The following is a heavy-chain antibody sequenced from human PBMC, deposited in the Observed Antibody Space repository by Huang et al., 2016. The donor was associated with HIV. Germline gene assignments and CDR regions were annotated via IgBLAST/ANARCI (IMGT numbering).Heavy chain of an antibody. CDR1: TFTFGAYW. CDR2: NKQDESEK. Sequence: VESGGRSVQPGGSIKLSCVGSTFTFGAYWMSWVRQPPGKGLEWVAKNKQDESEKYYVDSVKGRFNISRDNARKVLFLEMDDLRVEDTAIYFCATKTAGMDIWGQGTTVTVSS. J-gene: IGHJ6*02. CDR3: ATKTAGMDI. V-gene: IGHV3-7*01. D-gene: IGHD1-7*01.